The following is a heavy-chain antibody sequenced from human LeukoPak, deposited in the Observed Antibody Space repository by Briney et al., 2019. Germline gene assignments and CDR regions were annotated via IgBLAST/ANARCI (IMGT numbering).Heavy chain of an antibody. Sequence: ASVKVSCKASGYTFTDHSLYWVRQAPGQGLEWVGWVNTNSGGTSYAPRFQGRVTMTRDTSINTAYMELNRLTSEDTAVYYCSRDSVDSSGQGDLQHWGQGTLVTVSS. CDR2: VNTNSGGT. CDR1: GYTFTDHS. J-gene: IGHJ1*01. CDR3: SRDSVDSSGQGDLQH. D-gene: IGHD3-22*01. V-gene: IGHV1-2*02.